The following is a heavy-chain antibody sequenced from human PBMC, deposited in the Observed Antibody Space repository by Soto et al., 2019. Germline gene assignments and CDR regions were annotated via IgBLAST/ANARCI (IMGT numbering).Heavy chain of an antibody. D-gene: IGHD2-15*01. J-gene: IGHJ6*04. Sequence: WGSLRLSCAASGFTVSSKYMSWVRQAPGKGLEWVSLIQSGGPTYYADSVKGRFTISRDTSENTVHLQMDSLRAEDTAVYYCARDDVLCDGGRCHGVPLDVWGKGTTGTVSS. V-gene: IGHV3-66*01. CDR1: GFTVSSKY. CDR2: IQSGGPT. CDR3: ARDDVLCDGGRCHGVPLDV.